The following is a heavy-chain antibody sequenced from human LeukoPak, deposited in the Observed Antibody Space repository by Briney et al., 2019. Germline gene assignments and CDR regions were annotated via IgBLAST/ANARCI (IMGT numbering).Heavy chain of an antibody. CDR2: ISYDGSNK. CDR3: ARVAGYSSGWPEHYFDY. Sequence: GGSLRLSCAASGFTFSSYAMHWVRQAPGKGLEWVAVISYDGSNKYYADSVKGRFTISRDNSKNTLYLQMNSLRAEDTAVYYCARVAGYSSGWPEHYFDYWGQGTLVTVSS. CDR1: GFTFSSYA. D-gene: IGHD6-19*01. V-gene: IGHV3-30-3*01. J-gene: IGHJ4*02.